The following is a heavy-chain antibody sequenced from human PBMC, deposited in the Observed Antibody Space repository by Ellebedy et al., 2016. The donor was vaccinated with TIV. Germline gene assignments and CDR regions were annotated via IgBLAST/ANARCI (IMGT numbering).Heavy chain of an antibody. CDR1: GYTFTSYD. V-gene: IGHV1-8*01. CDR3: ARGDSTLGSTWYNWFNP. J-gene: IGHJ5*02. CDR2: MNHSSGKT. D-gene: IGHD6-13*01. Sequence: ASVKVSCXASGYTFTSYDINWVRQATGQGLEWMGWMNHSSGKTGYAQKFKGRVTMTSNTSTSTAYVDLTSLRSEDTAVYYCARGDSTLGSTWYNWFNPWGQGTLVTVSS.